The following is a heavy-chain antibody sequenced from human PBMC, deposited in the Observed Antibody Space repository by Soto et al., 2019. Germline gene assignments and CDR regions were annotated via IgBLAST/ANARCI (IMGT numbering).Heavy chain of an antibody. J-gene: IGHJ5*02. CDR1: GLSITDSEMG. CDR3: ARRHLAVAVSPWFDP. D-gene: IGHD6-19*01. CDR2: IDSSGEK. Sequence: QVTLKDSGPVLVKPTETLTLRCTVSGLSITDSEMGVSWIRQPPGQPLEWLAHIDSSGEKSYRTVLKSRRAISKDTSKSQIVLTMTNMDPADTATYYCARRHLAVAVSPWFDPWGQGIPVTVSS. V-gene: IGHV2-26*01.